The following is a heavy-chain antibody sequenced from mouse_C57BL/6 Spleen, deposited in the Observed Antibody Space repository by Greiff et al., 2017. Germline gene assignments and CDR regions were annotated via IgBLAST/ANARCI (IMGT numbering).Heavy chain of an antibody. D-gene: IGHD4-1*01. CDR1: GYTFTSYG. Sequence: QVQLQQSGAELARPGASVKLSCKASGYTFTSYGISWVKQRTGQGLEWIGEIYPRSGNTYYNEKFKDKATLTADKSSSTAYMELRSLTSEDSAVYFCARSLGAYWGQGTLVTVSA. CDR2: IYPRSGNT. CDR3: ARSLGAY. V-gene: IGHV1-81*01. J-gene: IGHJ3*01.